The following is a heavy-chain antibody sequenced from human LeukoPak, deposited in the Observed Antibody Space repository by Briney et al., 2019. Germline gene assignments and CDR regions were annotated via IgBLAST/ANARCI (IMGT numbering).Heavy chain of an antibody. CDR1: GFTFSNYG. CDR2: ISGSGGST. J-gene: IGHJ3*02. Sequence: GGSLRLSCAASGFTFSNYGMSWVRQAPGKGLEWVSAISGSGGSTYYADSVRGRFTISRDSSKNTLYLQMNSLRAEDTAIYYCAKLTGWYVSSDAFDTWGQGTMVTVSS. CDR3: AKLTGWYVSSDAFDT. V-gene: IGHV3-23*01. D-gene: IGHD6-19*01.